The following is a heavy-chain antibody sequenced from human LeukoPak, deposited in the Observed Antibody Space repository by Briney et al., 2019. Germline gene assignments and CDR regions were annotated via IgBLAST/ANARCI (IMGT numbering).Heavy chain of an antibody. CDR2: IYYSGST. CDR3: ARALYYYGSGDYFDY. Sequence: SETLSLTCTVSGGSISSYYWSWIRQPPGKGLEWIGYIYYSGSTNYNPSLKSRVTISVDTSKNQFSLKLSSVTAADTAVYYCARALYYYGSGDYFDYWGQGTLVTVSS. V-gene: IGHV4-59*01. D-gene: IGHD3-10*01. CDR1: GGSISSYY. J-gene: IGHJ4*02.